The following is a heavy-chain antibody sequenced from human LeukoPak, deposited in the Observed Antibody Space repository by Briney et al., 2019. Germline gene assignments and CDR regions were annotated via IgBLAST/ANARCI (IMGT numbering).Heavy chain of an antibody. V-gene: IGHV4-34*01. CDR3: ARVVPAAIQGFDAFDI. J-gene: IGHJ3*02. Sequence: SETLSLTCAVYGGSFSGYYWSWIRQPPGKGLEWIGEINHSGSTNYNPSLKSRVTISVDTSKNQFSLKLSSVTAADTAVYYCARVVPAAIQGFDAFDIRGQGTMVTVSS. D-gene: IGHD2-2*01. CDR1: GGSFSGYY. CDR2: INHSGST.